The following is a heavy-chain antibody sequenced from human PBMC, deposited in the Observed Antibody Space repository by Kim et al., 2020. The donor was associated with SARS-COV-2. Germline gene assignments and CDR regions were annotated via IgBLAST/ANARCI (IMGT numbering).Heavy chain of an antibody. CDR3: AKDAGSSGWYDDYFDY. Sequence: VKCRLTISRDNSKNTLYLQMNSLRAEDTAVYYCAKDAGSSGWYDDYFDYWGQGTLVTVSS. D-gene: IGHD6-19*01. J-gene: IGHJ4*02. V-gene: IGHV3-23*01.